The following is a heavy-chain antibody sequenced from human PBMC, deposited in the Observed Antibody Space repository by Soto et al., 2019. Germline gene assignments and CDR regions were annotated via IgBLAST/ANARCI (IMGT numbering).Heavy chain of an antibody. V-gene: IGHV1-69*01. CDR3: ARVVYCSSTSCPGQYYYYYAMDV. Sequence: QVQLVQSGAEVKKPGSSVKVSCKASGGTFSSYAISWVRQAPGQGLEWMGGIIPIFGTANYAQKFQGRVTITADESTSTAYMELSSLRSEDTAVYYCARVVYCSSTSCPGQYYYYYAMDVWGQGTTVTVSS. D-gene: IGHD2-2*01. CDR2: IIPIFGTA. CDR1: GGTFSSYA. J-gene: IGHJ6*02.